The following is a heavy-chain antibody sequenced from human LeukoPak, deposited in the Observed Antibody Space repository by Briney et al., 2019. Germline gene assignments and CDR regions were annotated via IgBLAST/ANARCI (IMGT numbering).Heavy chain of an antibody. D-gene: IGHD3-3*01. CDR3: ARGRNEDFWSGYYKDY. CDR1: GGSISSYY. J-gene: IGHJ4*02. Sequence: SETLSLTCTVSGGSISSYYWSWIRQPAGKGLEWIGRIYTSGSTNYNPSLKSRVTMSVDTSKNQFSLKLSSVTAADTAVYYCARGRNEDFWSGYYKDYWGQGTLVTVSS. V-gene: IGHV4-4*07. CDR2: IYTSGST.